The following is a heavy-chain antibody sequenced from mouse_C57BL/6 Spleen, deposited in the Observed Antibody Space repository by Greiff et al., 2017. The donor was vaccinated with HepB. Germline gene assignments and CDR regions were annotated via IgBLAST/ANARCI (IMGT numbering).Heavy chain of an antibody. CDR3: ARDPFITTVVDAMDY. Sequence: EVMLVESGGGLVQSGRSLRLSCATSGFTFSDFYMEWVRQAPGKGLEWIAASRNKANDYTTEYSASVKGRFIVSRDTSQSILYLQMNALRAEDTAIYYCARDPFITTVVDAMDYWGQGTSVTVSS. CDR2: SRNKANDYTT. CDR1: GFTFSDFY. D-gene: IGHD1-1*01. V-gene: IGHV7-1*01. J-gene: IGHJ4*01.